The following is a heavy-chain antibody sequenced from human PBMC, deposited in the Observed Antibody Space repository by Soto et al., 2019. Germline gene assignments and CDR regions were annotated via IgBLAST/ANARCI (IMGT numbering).Heavy chain of an antibody. CDR3: ARGKPPRAYCGGDCSIRPFDY. D-gene: IGHD2-21*02. CDR1: GGSFSGYY. J-gene: IGHJ4*02. CDR2: INHSGST. Sequence: QVQLQQWGAGLLKPSETLSLTCAVYGGSFSGYYWSWIRQPPGKGLEWIGEINHSGSTNYNPSLKSRVTISVDTSKNQFSLKLSSVTAADTAVYYCARGKPPRAYCGGDCSIRPFDYWGQGTLVTVSS. V-gene: IGHV4-34*01.